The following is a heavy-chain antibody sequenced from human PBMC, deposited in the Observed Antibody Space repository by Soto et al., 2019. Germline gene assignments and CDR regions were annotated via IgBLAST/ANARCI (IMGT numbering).Heavy chain of an antibody. CDR1: GYSFTSYW. D-gene: IGHD3-10*02. CDR3: ARHVQAGVGRNGMDV. Sequence: PGESLKISCKGSGYSFTSYWISWVRQMPGKGLEWMGRIDPSDSYTNYSPSFQGHVTISADKSISTAYLQWSSLKASDTAMYYCARHVQAGVGRNGMDVWGQGTTVTVSS. V-gene: IGHV5-10-1*01. CDR2: IDPSDSYT. J-gene: IGHJ6*02.